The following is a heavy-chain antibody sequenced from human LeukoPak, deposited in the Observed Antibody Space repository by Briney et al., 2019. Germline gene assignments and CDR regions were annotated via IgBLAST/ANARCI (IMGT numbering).Heavy chain of an antibody. CDR1: GFTFSDYY. D-gene: IGHD6-19*01. CDR3: ARGDVSSGWYPTSNWFDP. CDR2: ISSSGSTI. J-gene: IGHJ5*02. Sequence: PGGSLRLSCAASGFTFSDYYMSWIRQAPGKGLEWVSYISSSGSTIYYADSVKGRFTISRDNAKNSLYLQMNSLRAEDTAVYYCARGDVSSGWYPTSNWFDPWGQGTLVTVSS. V-gene: IGHV3-11*04.